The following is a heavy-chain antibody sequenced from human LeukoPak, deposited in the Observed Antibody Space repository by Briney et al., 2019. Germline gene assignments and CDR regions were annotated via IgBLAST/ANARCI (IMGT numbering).Heavy chain of an antibody. CDR2: IKQDASQ. CDR1: GFTFSRHW. V-gene: IGHV3-7*01. J-gene: IGHJ4*02. CDR3: ARGPDFGDRLDYFDY. D-gene: IGHD4-17*01. Sequence: GGSLRLSCAASGFTFSRHWMGWVRQAPGKGLAGVAHIKQDASQYYVDSVRGRFIISRDNAKNSLSLQMNSLRLEDTAVYYCARGPDFGDRLDYFDYWGQGTLVTVSS.